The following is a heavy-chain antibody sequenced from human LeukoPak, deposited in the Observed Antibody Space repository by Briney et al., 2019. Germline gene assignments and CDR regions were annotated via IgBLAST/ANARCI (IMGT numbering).Heavy chain of an antibody. D-gene: IGHD3-22*01. V-gene: IGHV4-59*01. CDR1: GGSISSYY. J-gene: IGHJ4*02. CDR2: IYYSGST. CDR3: ARSKTGFYDSSGYALDY. Sequence: SETLCLTCTVSGGSISSYYWSWSRQPPGKGLEWIGYIYYSGSTNYNPSLKSRVTISVDTSKNQFSLKLSSVTAADTAVYYCARSKTGFYDSSGYALDYWGQGTLVTVSS.